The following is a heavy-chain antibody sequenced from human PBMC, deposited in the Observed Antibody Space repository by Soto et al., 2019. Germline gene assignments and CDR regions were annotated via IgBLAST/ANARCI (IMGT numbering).Heavy chain of an antibody. CDR3: ARRSCGWYFDY. CDR2: ISGSGDST. D-gene: IGHD6-19*01. V-gene: IGHV3-23*01. CDR1: GFTFSSYA. J-gene: IGHJ4*02. Sequence: EVQLLESGGGLVQPGGSLRLSCAASGFTFSSYAMSWVRQAPGKGLEWVSVISGSGDSTYYADSVKGRFTISRDNSKNTLYLQMNSLRAEDTAVYYCARRSCGWYFDYWGQGTLVTVSS.